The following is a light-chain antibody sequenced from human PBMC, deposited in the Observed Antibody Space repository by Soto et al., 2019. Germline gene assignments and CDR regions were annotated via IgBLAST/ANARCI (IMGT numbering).Light chain of an antibody. Sequence: EIVLTQSPATLPLSPGERAALSCRASQSVSSYLAWYQQKPGQAPRLLIQRASTRATGIPARFSGSGSGTEFTLTISSLQSEDFAVYFCQQYNNWPGTFGQGTKVDI. CDR2: RAS. J-gene: IGKJ1*01. CDR3: QQYNNWPGT. V-gene: IGKV3-15*01. CDR1: QSVSSY.